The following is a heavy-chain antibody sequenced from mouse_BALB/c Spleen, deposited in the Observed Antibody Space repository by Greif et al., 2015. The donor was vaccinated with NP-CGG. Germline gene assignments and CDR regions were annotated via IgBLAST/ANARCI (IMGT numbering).Heavy chain of an antibody. J-gene: IGHJ2*01. CDR2: IDPENGNT. CDR1: GFNIKDYY. CDR3: ASIFDY. Sequence: EGQLQQSGAELVRPGALVKLSCKASGFNIKDYYMHWVKQRPEQGLEWIGWIDPENGNTIYDPKFQGKASITADTSSNAAYLQLSILTSEDTAVYDFASIFDYWGQGTTLTVSS. V-gene: IGHV14-1*02.